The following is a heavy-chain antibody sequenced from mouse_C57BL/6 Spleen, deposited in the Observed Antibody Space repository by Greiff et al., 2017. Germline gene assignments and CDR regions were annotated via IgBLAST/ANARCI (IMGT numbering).Heavy chain of an antibody. V-gene: IGHV3-6*01. J-gene: IGHJ4*01. CDR1: GYSITSGYY. CDR3: ARDSYYFVYAMEY. Sequence: EVQLQQSGPGLVKPSQSLSLTCSVTGYSITSGYYWNWIRQFPGNKLEWMGYISYDGSNNYNPSLKNRISITRDTSKNQFFLKLNSVTTEDTATYYCARDSYYFVYAMEYWGKGTSVTVYS. D-gene: IGHD2-12*01. CDR2: ISYDGSN.